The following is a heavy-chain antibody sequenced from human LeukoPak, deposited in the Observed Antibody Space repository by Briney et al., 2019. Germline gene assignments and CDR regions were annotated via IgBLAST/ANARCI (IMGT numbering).Heavy chain of an antibody. CDR2: ISLSGSTI. Sequence: GGSLRLSCAASGFTFSDYYMSWIRQAPGEGLEWVSYISLSGSTIYYSDSVKGRFTISRDNPKNSLYLQMNSLRAEDTAVYYCARDGMRGMDVWGQGTTVTVSS. CDR1: GFTFSDYY. J-gene: IGHJ6*02. CDR3: ARDGMRGMDV. V-gene: IGHV3-11*01. D-gene: IGHD1-26*01.